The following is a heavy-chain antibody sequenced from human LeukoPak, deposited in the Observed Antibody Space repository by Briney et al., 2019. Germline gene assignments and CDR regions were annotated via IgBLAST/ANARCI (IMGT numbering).Heavy chain of an antibody. CDR3: ARGTMRVGP. V-gene: IGHV4-59*01. J-gene: IGHJ5*02. D-gene: IGHD3-22*01. Sequence: SETLSLTCTVSGGSISSYYWSWIRQPPGKALKLGGHIKSGGTTKYNPSLKSRLTISIDSSKGQFSLKLSSGTAADTAVYYCARGTMRVGPWGQGNLVTVSS. CDR2: IKSGGTT. CDR1: GGSISSYY.